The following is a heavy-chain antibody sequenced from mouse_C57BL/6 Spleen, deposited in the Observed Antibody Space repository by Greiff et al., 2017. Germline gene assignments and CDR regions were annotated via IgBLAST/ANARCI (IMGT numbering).Heavy chain of an antibody. CDR1: GYTFTSYW. CDR3: GRWEEDGYYFAY. J-gene: IGHJ3*01. D-gene: IGHD2-3*01. Sequence: VKLQQPGAELVRPGSSVKLSCKASGYTFTSYWMHWVKQRPIQGLEWIGNIDPSDSETHYNQKFKDKATLTVDKSSSTAYMQLSSLTSEDSAVYYCGRWEEDGYYFAYWGQGTLVTVSA. CDR2: IDPSDSET. V-gene: IGHV1-52*01.